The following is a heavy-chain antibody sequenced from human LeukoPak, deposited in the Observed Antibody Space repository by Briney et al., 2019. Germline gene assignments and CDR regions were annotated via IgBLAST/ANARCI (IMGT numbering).Heavy chain of an antibody. CDR1: GGSISSYY. Sequence: SETLSLTCTVSGGSISSYYWSWNRQPPGKGLEWIGYIYYSGSTNYNPSLKSRVTISVDTSKNQFSLKLSSVTAADTAVYYCARDLGFCSSTSCYPWFDPWGQGTLVTVSS. D-gene: IGHD2-2*01. CDR3: ARDLGFCSSTSCYPWFDP. J-gene: IGHJ5*02. CDR2: IYYSGST. V-gene: IGHV4-59*01.